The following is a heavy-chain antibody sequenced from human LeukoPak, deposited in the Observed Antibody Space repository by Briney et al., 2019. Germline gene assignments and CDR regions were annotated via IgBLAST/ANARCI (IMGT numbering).Heavy chain of an antibody. CDR3: ATLAAAGTRWFDR. V-gene: IGHV5-51*01. CDR1: GYSFTSYS. Sequence: GESLKISCQGSGYSFTSYSIGWVGRLPGKGLEGMGIIYPGDSDTSYNPSFQGQVTISADKSISTAYLQWSSLKASDTAMYYCATLAAAGTRWFDRWGQGTLVTVSS. D-gene: IGHD6-13*01. CDR2: IYPGDSDT. J-gene: IGHJ5*02.